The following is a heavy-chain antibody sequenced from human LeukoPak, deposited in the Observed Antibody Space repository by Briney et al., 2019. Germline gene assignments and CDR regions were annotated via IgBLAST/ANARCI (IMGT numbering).Heavy chain of an antibody. J-gene: IGHJ4*02. CDR3: ARGGTGSGWSFDY. CDR2: INTNTGNP. CDR1: GYTFTSYA. Sequence: ASVKVSCKASGYTFTSYAMNWVRLAPGQGLEWMGWINTNTGNPMYAQGFTGRFVFSLDTSVSTAYLQISSLKTEDTAVYYCARGGTGSGWSFDYWGQGTLVTVSS. V-gene: IGHV7-4-1*02. D-gene: IGHD6-19*01.